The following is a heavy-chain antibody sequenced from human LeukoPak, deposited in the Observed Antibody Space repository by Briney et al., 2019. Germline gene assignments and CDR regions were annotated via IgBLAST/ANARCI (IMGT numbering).Heavy chain of an antibody. CDR2: ISSTSGQI. CDR1: GFIFSDYK. J-gene: IGHJ4*02. D-gene: IGHD3-22*01. CDR3: ATPSTSSGYTGYFDY. Sequence: PGGSLRLSCAASGFIFSDYKMNWVRQAPGKGLEWVSSISSTSGQINYADSVKGRFTISRDNSKNTLYLQMNSLRAEDTAVYYCATPSTSSGYTGYFDYWGQGTLVTVSS. V-gene: IGHV3-21*04.